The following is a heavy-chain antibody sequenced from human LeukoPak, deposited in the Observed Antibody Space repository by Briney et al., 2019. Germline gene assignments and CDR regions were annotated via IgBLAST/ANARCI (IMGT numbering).Heavy chain of an antibody. CDR1: GFTFSDYY. CDR3: ARYSSGWDFHFDY. Sequence: PGGSLRLSCAASGFTFSDYYMSWIRQAPGKGLEWVSYISSSGSTIYYADSVKGRFTISRDNAKNSLYLQMNSLRAEDTAVFYCARYSSGWDFHFDYWGQGTLVTVSS. CDR2: ISSSGSTI. J-gene: IGHJ4*02. V-gene: IGHV3-11*04. D-gene: IGHD6-19*01.